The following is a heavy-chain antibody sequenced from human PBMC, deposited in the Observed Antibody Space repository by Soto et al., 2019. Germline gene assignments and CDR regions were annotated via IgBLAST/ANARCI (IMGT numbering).Heavy chain of an antibody. CDR3: ARPRHSSWWAWFDP. D-gene: IGHD2-8*02. J-gene: IGHJ5*02. CDR2: IYYNVNT. Sequence: PSQPLSLTCTVSGGSLSSYYWSRIRQPPGKGLEWIGYIYYNVNTNYNPSLKSRVTISVDTSKNQFSLKLSSVTAADTAVYYCARPRHSSWWAWFDPWAQGTLVTGSS. CDR1: GGSLSSYY. V-gene: IGHV4-59*08.